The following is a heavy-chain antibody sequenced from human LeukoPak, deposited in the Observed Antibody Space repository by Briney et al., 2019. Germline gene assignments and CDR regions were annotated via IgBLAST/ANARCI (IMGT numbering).Heavy chain of an antibody. CDR3: ARDKKGASCYDY. J-gene: IGHJ4*02. V-gene: IGHV4-59*01. D-gene: IGHD2-2*01. Sequence: SETLSLTCTVSGGSISSYYWSWIRQPPGKGLEWIGYIYYSGSTNYNPSLKSRVTISVDTSKNQFSLKLSSVTAADTAVYYCARDKKGASCYDYWGQGTLVTSPQ. CDR2: IYYSGST. CDR1: GGSISSYY.